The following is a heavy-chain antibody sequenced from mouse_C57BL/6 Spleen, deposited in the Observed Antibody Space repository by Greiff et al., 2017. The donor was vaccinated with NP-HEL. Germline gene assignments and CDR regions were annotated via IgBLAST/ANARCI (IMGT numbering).Heavy chain of an antibody. Sequence: VQLQQSGAELVRPGTSVKLSCKASGYTFTSYWMHWVKQRPGQGLEWIGVIDPSDSYTNYNQKFKGKATLTVDTSSSTAYMQLSSLTSEDSAVYYCARRGYGYSFAYWGQGTLVTVSA. CDR2: IDPSDSYT. CDR3: ARRGYGYSFAY. J-gene: IGHJ3*01. CDR1: GYTFTSYW. V-gene: IGHV1-59*01. D-gene: IGHD2-2*01.